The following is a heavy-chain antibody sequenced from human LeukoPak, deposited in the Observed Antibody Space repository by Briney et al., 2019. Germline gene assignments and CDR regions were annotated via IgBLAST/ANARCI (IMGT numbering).Heavy chain of an antibody. Sequence: GGSLRLSCTASGFTFGDYAMSWVRQAPGEGLEWVGCIISKAYGGTTEYAASVKGRFTISRDDSKSIAYLQMNSLKTEDTAVYYCTREVVVPAAMGDYYYYYMDVWGKGTTVTVSS. CDR3: TREVVVPAAMGDYYYYYMDV. J-gene: IGHJ6*03. CDR1: GFTFGDYA. D-gene: IGHD2-2*01. V-gene: IGHV3-49*04. CDR2: IISKAYGGTT.